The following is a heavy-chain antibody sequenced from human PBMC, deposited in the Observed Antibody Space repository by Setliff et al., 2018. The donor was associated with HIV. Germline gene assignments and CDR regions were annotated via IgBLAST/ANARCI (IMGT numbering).Heavy chain of an antibody. D-gene: IGHD6-19*01. V-gene: IGHV4-59*11. CDR3: ARVPSSGWYGGHHYMDV. CDR1: GASISSHY. CDR2: IHYTGSI. J-gene: IGHJ6*03. Sequence: PSETLSLTCTVSGASISSHYWTWIRQPPGKGLEWIGNIHYTGSINYNPSLKSRVTISGDSSKKQFSLVLSSVTAADTAVYYCARVPSSGWYGGHHYMDVWGKGATVTVSS.